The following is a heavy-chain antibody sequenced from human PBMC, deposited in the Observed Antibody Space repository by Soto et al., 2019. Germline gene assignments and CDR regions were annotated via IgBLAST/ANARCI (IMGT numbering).Heavy chain of an antibody. J-gene: IGHJ6*02. CDR1: GLTVSNAY. Sequence: GGSLRLSCAASGLTVSNAYMAWVRQAPGMGLEWVSVIYDNGTTYYADSVKGRFTISRDTSTNTLSLQMDSLRAEDTAVYYCVRPLPSGRNYGLDVWGQGTTVTVS. CDR3: VRPLPSGRNYGLDV. V-gene: IGHV3-53*01. CDR2: IYDNGTT. D-gene: IGHD3-10*01.